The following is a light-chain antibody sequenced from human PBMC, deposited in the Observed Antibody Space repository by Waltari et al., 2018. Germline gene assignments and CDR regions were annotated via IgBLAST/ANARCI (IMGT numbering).Light chain of an antibody. J-gene: IGKJ3*01. CDR2: AAT. Sequence: DIQMTQSPSSLSASVGDRVTITCRASETVSNYLSWYQQKPGKAPKLLIYAATSLRSGVPSRFSGSGSGTDFTLTISSLQPEDFATYYCQQSYSTPPIFTFGPGTKVDIK. CDR1: ETVSNY. V-gene: IGKV1-39*01. CDR3: QQSYSTPPIFT.